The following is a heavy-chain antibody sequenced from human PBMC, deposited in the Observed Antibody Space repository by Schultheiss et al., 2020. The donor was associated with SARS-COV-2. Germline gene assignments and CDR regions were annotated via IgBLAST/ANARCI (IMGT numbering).Heavy chain of an antibody. CDR1: GGSVSSGSYY. J-gene: IGHJ4*02. CDR2: IYDSGKS. D-gene: IGHD4-17*01. Sequence: SETLSLTCTVSGGSVSSGSYYWSWIRQPPGKGLEWIGYIYDSGKSNYSPSLKSRVTISVDTSKKQFSLKLTSVTAADTAVYYCAAHDFGDYAFDYWGQGTLVTVSS. V-gene: IGHV4-61*01. CDR3: AAHDFGDYAFDY.